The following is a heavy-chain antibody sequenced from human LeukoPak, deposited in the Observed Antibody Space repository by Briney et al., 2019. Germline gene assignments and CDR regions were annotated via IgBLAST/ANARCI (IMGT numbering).Heavy chain of an antibody. CDR1: GFTVSSNY. CDR3: ARAWWFGEDAFDI. V-gene: IGHV3-53*01. J-gene: IGHJ3*02. D-gene: IGHD3-10*01. CDR2: IYSGGST. Sequence: GGSLRLSCEASGFTVSSNYMSWVRQAPGKGLEWVSVIYSGGSTYYADSVKGRFTISRDNSKNTLYLQMNSLRAEDTAVYYCARAWWFGEDAFDIWGQGTMVTVSS.